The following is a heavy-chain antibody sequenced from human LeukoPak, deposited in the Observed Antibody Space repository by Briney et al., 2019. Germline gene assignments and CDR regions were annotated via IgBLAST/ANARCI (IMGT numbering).Heavy chain of an antibody. CDR2: IYHSGST. D-gene: IGHD3-10*01. CDR3: ARAYVRWFGELSYYFDY. V-gene: IGHV4-38-2*02. Sequence: KTSETLSLTCTVSGYSISSGYYWGWIRQPPGKGLEWIGSIYHSGSTYYNPSLKSRLTISVDTSKNQFSLKLSSVTAADTAVYYCARAYVRWFGELSYYFDYWGQGTLVTVSS. CDR1: GYSISSGYY. J-gene: IGHJ4*02.